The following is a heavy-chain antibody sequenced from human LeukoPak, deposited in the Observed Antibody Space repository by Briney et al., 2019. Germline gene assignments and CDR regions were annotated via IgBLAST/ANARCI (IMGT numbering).Heavy chain of an antibody. CDR1: GYTFTGYY. J-gene: IGHJ4*02. D-gene: IGHD3-3*01. Sequence: GASVKVSCKASGYTFTGYYMHWVRQAPGQGLEWMGWINPNSGGTNYAQKFQGRVTMTRDTSISTAYMELSRLRSDDTAVYYCARAALEWLIGFDYWGQGTLATVSS. V-gene: IGHV1-2*02. CDR2: INPNSGGT. CDR3: ARAALEWLIGFDY.